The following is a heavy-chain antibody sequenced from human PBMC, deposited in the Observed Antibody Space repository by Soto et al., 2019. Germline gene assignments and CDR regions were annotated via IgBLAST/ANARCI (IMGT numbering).Heavy chain of an antibody. CDR3: ARGDSRSGSYSYYYGMDV. J-gene: IGHJ6*02. Sequence: PSETLSLTCAVYGGSFSGYYWSWIRQPPGKGLEWIGEINHSGSTNCNPSLKSRVTISVDTSKNQFSLKLSSVTAADTAVYYCARGDSRSGSYSYYYGMDVWGQGTTVTVSS. CDR1: GGSFSGYY. D-gene: IGHD3-10*01. CDR2: INHSGST. V-gene: IGHV4-34*01.